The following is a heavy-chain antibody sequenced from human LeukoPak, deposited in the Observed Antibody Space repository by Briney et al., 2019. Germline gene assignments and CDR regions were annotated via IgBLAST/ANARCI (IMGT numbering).Heavy chain of an antibody. CDR3: ARVTIFGVPTGGDY. Sequence: SETLSLTCTVSGGSISSSSYYWGWIRQPPGKGLEWIGSIYYSGSTYYNPSLKSRVTISVDTSKNQFSLKLSSVTAADTAVYYCARVTIFGVPTGGDYWGQGTLVTVSS. J-gene: IGHJ4*02. V-gene: IGHV4-39*07. CDR1: GGSISSSSYY. D-gene: IGHD3-3*01. CDR2: IYYSGST.